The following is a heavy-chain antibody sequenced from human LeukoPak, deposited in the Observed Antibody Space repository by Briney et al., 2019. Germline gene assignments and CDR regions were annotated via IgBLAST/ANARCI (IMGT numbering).Heavy chain of an antibody. V-gene: IGHV4-4*09. CDR2: IYTSGST. J-gene: IGHJ6*03. CDR1: GGFISSYY. CDR3: ARRTGSYYYYMDV. Sequence: SETLSLTCTVSGGFISSYYWSWIRQPPGKGLEWIGYIYTSGSTNYNPSLKSRVTISVDTSKNQFSLKLSSVTAADTAVYYCARRTGSYYYYMDVWGKGTTVTVSS. D-gene: IGHD7-27*01.